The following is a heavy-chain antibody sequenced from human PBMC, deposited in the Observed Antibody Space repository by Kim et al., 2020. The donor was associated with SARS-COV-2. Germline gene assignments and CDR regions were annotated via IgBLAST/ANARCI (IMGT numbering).Heavy chain of an antibody. V-gene: IGHV3-23*01. D-gene: IGHD6-19*01. J-gene: IGHJ4*02. Sequence: ADSVKGRFTISRDNSKNTLFLQMSSLRAEDTAIFYCAKGSRYHISGWDDYWGQGTLVSVSS. CDR3: AKGSRYHISGWDDY.